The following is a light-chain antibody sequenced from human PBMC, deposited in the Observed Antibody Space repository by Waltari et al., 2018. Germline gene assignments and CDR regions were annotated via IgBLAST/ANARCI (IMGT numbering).Light chain of an antibody. CDR1: QSLLHSSGYNY. CDR2: KVS. V-gene: IGKV2-28*01. Sequence: DIMMSQSPLSLSVTPGESASISCRSSQSLLHSSGYNYLDWYLQKPGQSPQLLIYKVSHRASVVPDRFSGSGSGTDFTLRISRVEAEDVGVYYCMQALETVTFGPGTKVNIK. CDR3: MQALETVT. J-gene: IGKJ3*01.